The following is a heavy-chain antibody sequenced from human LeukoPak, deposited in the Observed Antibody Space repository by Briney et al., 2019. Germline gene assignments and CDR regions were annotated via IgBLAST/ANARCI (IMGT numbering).Heavy chain of an antibody. J-gene: IGHJ6*03. V-gene: IGHV1-69*06. CDR2: IIPIFGTT. D-gene: IGHD6-13*01. CDR3: ARVVGLTGYSSSWYSGYYYYMDV. Sequence: SVKVSCKASGGTFSSYAISWVRQAPGQGLEWMGGIIPIFGTTNYAQKFQDRVAITADKSTSTAYMELSSLRSEDTAVYYCARVVGLTGYSSSWYSGYYYYMDVWGKGTTVTVSS. CDR1: GGTFSSYA.